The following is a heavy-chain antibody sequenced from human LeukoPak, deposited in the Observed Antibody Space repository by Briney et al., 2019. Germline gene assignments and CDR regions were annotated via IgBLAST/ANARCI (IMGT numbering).Heavy chain of an antibody. CDR1: GYTFTGYY. CDR3: ARDFTMRGYHDY. J-gene: IGHJ4*02. Sequence: ASVKVSCKASGYTFTGYYMHWVRQAPGQGLEWMGWINPNSGGTNYAQKFQGKVTMTRDTSISTAYMELSMLRSDDTAVYYCARDFTMRGYHDYWGQGTLVTVSS. V-gene: IGHV1-2*02. D-gene: IGHD3-22*01. CDR2: INPNSGGT.